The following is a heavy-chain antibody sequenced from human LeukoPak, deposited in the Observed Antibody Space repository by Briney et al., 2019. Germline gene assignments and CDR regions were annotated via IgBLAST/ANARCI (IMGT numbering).Heavy chain of an antibody. CDR3: AREGDYYDSSGYHPNFDY. V-gene: IGHV4-4*07. Sequence: SETLSLTCTVSGGSISSYYWSWIRQPAGKGLEWIGRIYTSGSTNYNPSLKSRVTMSVDTSKNQFSLKLSSVTAADTAVYYCAREGDYYDSSGYHPNFDYWGQGTLVTVSS. D-gene: IGHD3-22*01. CDR2: IYTSGST. CDR1: GGSISSYY. J-gene: IGHJ4*02.